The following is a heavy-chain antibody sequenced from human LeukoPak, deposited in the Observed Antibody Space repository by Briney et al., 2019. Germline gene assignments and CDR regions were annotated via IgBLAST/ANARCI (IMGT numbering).Heavy chain of an antibody. CDR3: AKYPSAAAGRNWFDP. CDR1: EFTFSSYT. V-gene: IGHV3-21*04. J-gene: IGHJ5*02. Sequence: GGSLRLSCAASEFTFSSYTMNWVRQAPGRGLEWVSSISSGSHYIDYADSVRGRFTISRDNAENSLHLHMNSLRAEDTAVYYCAKYPSAAAGRNWFDPWGQGTLVTVSS. CDR2: ISSGSHYI. D-gene: IGHD6-13*01.